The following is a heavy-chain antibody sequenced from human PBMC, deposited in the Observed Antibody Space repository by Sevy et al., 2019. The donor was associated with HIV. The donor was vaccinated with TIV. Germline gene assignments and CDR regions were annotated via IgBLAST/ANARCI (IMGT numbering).Heavy chain of an antibody. D-gene: IGHD6-6*01. Sequence: GGSLRLSCAASGFTFSSYAMSWVRQAPGKGLEWVSAISGSGGSTYYADSVKDRFTISRDNSKNTLYLQMNSLRAEDTAVYYCARGGMSSSKGYYYYYMDVWGKGTTVTVSS. J-gene: IGHJ6*03. CDR1: GFTFSSYA. CDR2: ISGSGGST. CDR3: ARGGMSSSKGYYYYYMDV. V-gene: IGHV3-23*01.